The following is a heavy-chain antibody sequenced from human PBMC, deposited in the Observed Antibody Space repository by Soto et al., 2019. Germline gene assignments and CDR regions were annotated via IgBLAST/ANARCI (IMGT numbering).Heavy chain of an antibody. V-gene: IGHV3-33*08. CDR3: ARENRGDGRRGYYYYMDV. CDR2: IWYDGSNK. CDR1: GFTFSSYG. J-gene: IGHJ6*03. D-gene: IGHD2-21*02. Sequence: GGSLRLSCAASGFTFSSYGMHWVRQAPGKGLEWVAVIWYDGSNKYYADSVKGRFTISRDNSKNTLYLQMNSLRAEDTAVYYCARENRGDGRRGYYYYMDVWGKGTTVTVSS.